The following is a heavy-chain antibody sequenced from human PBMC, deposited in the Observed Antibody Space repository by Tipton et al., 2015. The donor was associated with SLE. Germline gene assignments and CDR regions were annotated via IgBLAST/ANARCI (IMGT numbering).Heavy chain of an antibody. CDR3: ARDTCIVGGDCRPYYFDL. CDR2: INHSGST. D-gene: IGHD2-21*01. V-gene: IGHV4-34*01. J-gene: IGHJ2*01. CDR1: GGSFSGYY. Sequence: TLSLTCAVYGGSFSGYYWSWIRQPPGKGLEWIGEINHSGSTNYNPSLKSRVTISVDTSKNQFSLKLSSVTAADTAVYYCARDTCIVGGDCRPYYFDLWGRGTLVTVSS.